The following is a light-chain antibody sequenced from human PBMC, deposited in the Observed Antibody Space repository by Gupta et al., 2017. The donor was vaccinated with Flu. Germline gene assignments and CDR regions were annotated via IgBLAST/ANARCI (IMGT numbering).Light chain of an antibody. Sequence: DIVLTPSPATLYLSPGERATLSCGASQSVSSSYLAWYQQKPGLAPRLLIYDASRRATGIPDRFSGSESGTDFTLTITRLEPEDFAVYYCQQYGRSPITFGQGTRLEIK. CDR3: QQYGRSPIT. CDR2: DAS. CDR1: QSVSSSY. V-gene: IGKV3D-20*01. J-gene: IGKJ5*01.